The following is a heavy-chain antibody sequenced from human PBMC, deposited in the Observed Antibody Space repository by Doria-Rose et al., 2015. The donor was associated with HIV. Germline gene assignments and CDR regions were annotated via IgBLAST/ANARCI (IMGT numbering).Heavy chain of an antibody. Sequence: QVQLHESGPGLVKPSETLSLTYSVSGASVSSRGYYWNWIRQVPGKGLESLGYTYYTGTSDYSPSLKSRLNMAVDTSKNRFSLKLSFVTVADTAVYYCARMGSYRELDYWGQGALASSPQ. CDR3: ARMGSYRELDY. CDR2: TYYTGTS. V-gene: IGHV4-31*03. CDR1: GASVSSRGYY. J-gene: IGHJ4*02. D-gene: IGHD3-3*01.